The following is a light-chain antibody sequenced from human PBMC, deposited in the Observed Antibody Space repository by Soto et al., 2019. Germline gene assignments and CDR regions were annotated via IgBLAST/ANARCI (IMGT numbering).Light chain of an antibody. CDR2: KSD. V-gene: IGLV1-47*01. J-gene: IGLJ2*01. Sequence: QSVLTQPPSASGTPGQRVSITCSGSDSNIGSNSVHWYQQVPGMAPKLLVYKSDQRPSGGPARFSGSKSVTSASLAISGLRAEDEAEYYCATWDDGLSGVLFGGGTKLTVL. CDR3: ATWDDGLSGVL. CDR1: DSNIGSNS.